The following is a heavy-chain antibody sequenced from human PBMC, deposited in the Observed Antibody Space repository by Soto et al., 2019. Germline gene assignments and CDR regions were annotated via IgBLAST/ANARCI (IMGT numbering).Heavy chain of an antibody. CDR3: APLSVSLSGPYGIHV. CDR1: GYSVTSSDYY. CDR2: MFYRGLT. Sequence: SETLSLTCSVSGYSVTSSDYYWAWIRQPPGKGLEWIGSMFYRGLTYYNPSLKSRVTLSVDTSKNQFSVRLNSVTAADTAVYYCAPLSVSLSGPYGIHVWGQGTTVTVS. J-gene: IGHJ6*02. V-gene: IGHV4-39*01. D-gene: IGHD2-15*01.